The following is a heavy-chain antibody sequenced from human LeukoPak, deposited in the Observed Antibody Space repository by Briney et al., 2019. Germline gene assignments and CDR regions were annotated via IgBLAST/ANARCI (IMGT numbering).Heavy chain of an antibody. CDR2: ISYDGSNK. Sequence: GGSLRLSCAGSGFTFSRYAMHWVRQAPGKGLEWVALISYDGSNKYYSDSVKGRLTVSRDNSKNTLYLQMNSLRVDDTAVYYCAKMWWSGYPQGVDYWGQGTLVTVSS. CDR1: GFTFSRYA. V-gene: IGHV3-30*18. D-gene: IGHD3-3*01. J-gene: IGHJ4*02. CDR3: AKMWWSGYPQGVDY.